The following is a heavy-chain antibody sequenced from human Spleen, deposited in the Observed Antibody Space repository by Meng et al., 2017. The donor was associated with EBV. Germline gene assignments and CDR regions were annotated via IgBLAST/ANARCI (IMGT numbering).Heavy chain of an antibody. CDR1: GGSIISDRHY. V-gene: IGHV4-61*01. Sequence: RLQESGPGLLNPSGTLSLPCAVSGGSIISDRHYWGWIRQPPGKGLEWIGNIYYTGSTNYKPSLKSRVTMSVDTSKNHFSLELRSVTAADTAVYYCARDRNPSYDYRGGFDPWGQGTLVTVSS. CDR2: IYYTGST. J-gene: IGHJ5*02. CDR3: ARDRNPSYDYRGGFDP. D-gene: IGHD3-16*01.